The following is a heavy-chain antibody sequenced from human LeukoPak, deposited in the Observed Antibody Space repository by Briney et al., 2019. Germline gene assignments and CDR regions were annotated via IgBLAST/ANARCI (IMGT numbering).Heavy chain of an antibody. J-gene: IGHJ4*02. D-gene: IGHD6-19*01. CDR2: ISGSGGST. Sequence: GGSLRLSCAASGFTFSSYAMSWVRQAPGKGLEWVSAISGSGGSTYYADSVKGRFTISRDNAKNSLYLQMNSLRAEDTALYYCARVRGKQWLLFDYWGQGTLVTVSP. CDR1: GFTFSSYA. V-gene: IGHV3-23*01. CDR3: ARVRGKQWLLFDY.